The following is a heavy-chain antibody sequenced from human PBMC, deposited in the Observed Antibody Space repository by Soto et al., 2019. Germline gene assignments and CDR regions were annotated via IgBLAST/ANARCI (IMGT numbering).Heavy chain of an antibody. CDR2: ISGSGGST. CDR1: GFTFSSYA. CDR3: ARGGYSYGSLLYYYGMDV. J-gene: IGHJ6*02. V-gene: IGHV3-23*01. Sequence: PGGSLRLSCAASGFTFSSYAMSWVRQAPGKGLEWVSAISGSGGSTYYADSVKGRFTISRDNSKNTLYLQMNSLRAEDTAVYYCARGGYSYGSLLYYYGMDVWGQGTTVTVSS. D-gene: IGHD5-18*01.